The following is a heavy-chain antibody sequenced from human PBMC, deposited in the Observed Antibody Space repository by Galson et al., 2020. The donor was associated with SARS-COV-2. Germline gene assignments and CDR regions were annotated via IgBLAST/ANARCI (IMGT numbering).Heavy chain of an antibody. J-gene: IGHJ4*02. D-gene: IGHD3-22*01. V-gene: IGHV4-31*03. CDR1: GGSISSGGYY. CDR2: IYYSGST. Sequence: SETLSLTCTVSGGSISSGGYYWSWIRQHPGKGLEWIGYIYYSGSTYYNPSLKSRVTISVDTSKNQFSLKLSSVTAADTAVYYCARVGPYSSGSYYFDYWGQGTLVTVSS. CDR3: ARVGPYSSGSYYFDY.